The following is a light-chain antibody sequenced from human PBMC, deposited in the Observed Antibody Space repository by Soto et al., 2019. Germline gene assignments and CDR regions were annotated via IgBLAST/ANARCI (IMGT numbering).Light chain of an antibody. V-gene: IGKV3-15*01. CDR3: RQYNNGPSLT. J-gene: IGKJ1*01. CDR2: TTS. CDR1: QSVSSN. Sequence: EIVLTQSPATLSVSAGERATLSCRASQSVSSNLAWYQQQPGQAPRLLIYTTSTRATGIPARFSGSGSGTEFIISISSRQSEDFAVYYCRQYNNGPSLTFGQGTKVEIK.